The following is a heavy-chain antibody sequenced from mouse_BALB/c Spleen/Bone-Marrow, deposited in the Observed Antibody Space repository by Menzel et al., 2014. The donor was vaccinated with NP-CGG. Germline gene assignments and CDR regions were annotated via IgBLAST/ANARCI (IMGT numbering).Heavy chain of an antibody. CDR3: AREGYDYDWFAY. V-gene: IGHV1-80*01. CDR1: GYAFSSYW. D-gene: IGHD2-4*01. Sequence: VQLVESGAELVRPGSSVKISCKASGYAFSSYWMNWVKQSPGQGLEWIGQIYPGDGDTNYNGKFKGKATLTADKSSSTAYMQLSSLTSEDSAVYFCAREGYDYDWFAYWGQGTLVTVSA. CDR2: IYPGDGDT. J-gene: IGHJ3*01.